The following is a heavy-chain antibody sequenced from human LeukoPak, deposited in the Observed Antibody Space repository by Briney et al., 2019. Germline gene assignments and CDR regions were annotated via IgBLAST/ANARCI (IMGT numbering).Heavy chain of an antibody. V-gene: IGHV3-30*18. CDR1: GFTFSSYG. CDR3: AKVSYYGSGSDWRGMDV. CDR2: ISYDGSNK. J-gene: IGHJ6*04. Sequence: GGSLRLSCAASGFTFSSYGMHWVRQAPGKGLEWVAVISYDGSNKYYADSVKGRFTISRDNSKNTLYLQMNSLRAEDTAVYYCAKVSYYGSGSDWRGMDVWGKGTTVTVSS. D-gene: IGHD3-10*01.